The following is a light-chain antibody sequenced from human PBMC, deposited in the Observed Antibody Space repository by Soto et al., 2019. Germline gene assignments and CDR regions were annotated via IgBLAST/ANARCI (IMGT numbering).Light chain of an antibody. Sequence: VVTQSPGTLSLSPGGRATLSCGASQNINNNYLACYQHKPGQAPRLLIYDASLRATGVPDRFSGSGSGTDFTLTITRLEPDDSAVYYCQQHGISHITFGQGTRLEIK. CDR3: QQHGISHIT. CDR2: DAS. CDR1: QNINNNY. J-gene: IGKJ5*01. V-gene: IGKV3-20*01.